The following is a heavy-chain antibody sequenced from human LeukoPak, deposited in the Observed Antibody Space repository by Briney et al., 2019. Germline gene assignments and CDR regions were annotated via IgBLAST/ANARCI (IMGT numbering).Heavy chain of an antibody. Sequence: PGGSLRLSCAASGFTFGRYSMNWVRQAPGKGREWVSYISSSRSTIYYADSVKGRFTISRDNAKNSLYLQMNSLRSEDTAVYYCARALTDYYGSGSGYWGQGTLVTVSS. J-gene: IGHJ4*02. CDR3: ARALTDYYGSGSGY. CDR2: ISSSRSTI. V-gene: IGHV3-48*01. D-gene: IGHD3-10*01. CDR1: GFTFGRYS.